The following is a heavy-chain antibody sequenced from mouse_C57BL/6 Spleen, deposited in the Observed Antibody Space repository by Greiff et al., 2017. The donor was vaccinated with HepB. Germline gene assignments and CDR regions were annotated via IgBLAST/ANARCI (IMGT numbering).Heavy chain of an antibody. Sequence: VQRVESGPELVKPGASVKISCKASGYAFSSSWMNWVKQRPGKGLEWIGRIYPGDGDTNYNGKFKGKATLTADKSSSTAYMQLSSLTSEDSAVYFCAYDYDGRGYAMDYWGQGTSVTVSS. V-gene: IGHV1-82*01. CDR2: IYPGDGDT. D-gene: IGHD2-4*01. J-gene: IGHJ4*01. CDR1: GYAFSSSW. CDR3: AYDYDGRGYAMDY.